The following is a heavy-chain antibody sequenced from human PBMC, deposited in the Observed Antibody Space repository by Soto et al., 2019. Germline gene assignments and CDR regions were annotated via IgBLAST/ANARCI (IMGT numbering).Heavy chain of an antibody. CDR1: GASITGSFF. CDR2: FSLSGST. CDR3: ARGNCSSPNCYSFSGYYGMDV. V-gene: IGHV4-4*07. J-gene: IGHJ6*02. D-gene: IGHD2-2*01. Sequence: NPSETLSLTCTVSGASITGSFFWSWIRQPAGKGLEWIGRFSLSGSTNYNPSLKSRVTMSLDTSKNQFSLKLTSVTAADTALYYCARGNCSSPNCYSFSGYYGMDVWGQGTTVTVSS.